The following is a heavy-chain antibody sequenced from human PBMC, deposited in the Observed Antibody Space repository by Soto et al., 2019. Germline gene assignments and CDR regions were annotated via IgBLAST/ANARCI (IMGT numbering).Heavy chain of an antibody. CDR2: IYYSGST. Sequence: SETLSLTCTVSGGSISSYYWSWIRQPPGKGLEWIGYIYYSGSTNYNPSLKSRVTISVDTSKNQFSLKLSSVTAADTAVYYCARVSYDFWSGYYAPLGSPYYYYYYMDVWGKGTTVTVSS. CDR3: ARVSYDFWSGYYAPLGSPYYYYYYMDV. V-gene: IGHV4-59*01. J-gene: IGHJ6*03. CDR1: GGSISSYY. D-gene: IGHD3-3*01.